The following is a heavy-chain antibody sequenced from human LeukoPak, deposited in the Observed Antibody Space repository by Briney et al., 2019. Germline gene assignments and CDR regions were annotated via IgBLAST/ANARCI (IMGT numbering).Heavy chain of an antibody. J-gene: IGHJ4*02. CDR3: ARETSGYSYGPYYFDY. D-gene: IGHD5-18*01. CDR1: GGSISSSNW. CDR2: IYHSGST. Sequence: SGTLSLTCAVSGGSISSSNWWSWVRQPPGKGLEWIGEIYHSGSTNYNPSLKGRVTISVDKSKNQFSLKLSSVTAADTAVYYCARETSGYSYGPYYFDYWGQGTLVTVSS. V-gene: IGHV4-4*02.